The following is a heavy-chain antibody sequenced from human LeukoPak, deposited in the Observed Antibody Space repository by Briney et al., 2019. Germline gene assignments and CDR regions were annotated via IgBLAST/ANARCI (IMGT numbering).Heavy chain of an antibody. V-gene: IGHV3-74*01. D-gene: IGHD6-19*01. J-gene: IGHJ4*02. Sequence: TGGSLRLSCAASGFTFSSYWMHWVRQAPGKGLVWVSHIDSDGSNTNTADSVKGRFTISRDNAKNTLYLQMNSLRAEDTAVYYCARALRLAVNFDYWGQGTLVTVSS. CDR2: IDSDGSNT. CDR3: ARALRLAVNFDY. CDR1: GFTFSSYW.